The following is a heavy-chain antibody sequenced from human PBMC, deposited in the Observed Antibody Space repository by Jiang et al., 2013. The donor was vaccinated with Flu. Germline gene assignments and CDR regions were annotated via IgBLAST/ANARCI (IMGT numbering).Heavy chain of an antibody. Sequence: TSWVRQALDKGVEWMGGIMPIFGTSKFPQKFQGRVTITADESASTVYMELSSLTSDDTAVYYCARAYYYDSTAYYFDYWGQGILVTVSS. J-gene: IGHJ4*02. D-gene: IGHD3-22*01. CDR3: ARAYYYDSTAYYFDY. V-gene: IGHV1-69*01. CDR2: IMPIFGTS.